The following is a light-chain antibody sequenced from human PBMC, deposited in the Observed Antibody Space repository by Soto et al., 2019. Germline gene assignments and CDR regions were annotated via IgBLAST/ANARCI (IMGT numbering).Light chain of an antibody. J-gene: IGLJ2*01. V-gene: IGLV1-40*01. CDR3: QSYDSSLSGSVV. Sequence: QSVLTQPPSVSGAPGQRVTISFTGSSSNIGAGYDVHWYQQLPGTAPKLLIYGNSNRPSGVPDRFSGSKSGTSASLAITGLRAEDEADYYCQSYDSSLSGSVVFGGGTKLTVL. CDR1: SSNIGAGYD. CDR2: GNS.